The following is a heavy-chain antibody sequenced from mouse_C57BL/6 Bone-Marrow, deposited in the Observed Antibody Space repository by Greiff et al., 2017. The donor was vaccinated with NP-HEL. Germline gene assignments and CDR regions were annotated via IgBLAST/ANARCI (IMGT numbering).Heavy chain of an antibody. Sequence: VQLQPSGAELVRPGASVKLSCTASGFNIKDDYMHWVKQRPEQGLEWIGWIDPENGDTEYASKFQGKATITADTSSNTAYLQLSSLTSEDTAVYYCTYYGSSHFDYWGQGTTLTVSS. V-gene: IGHV14-4*01. CDR1: GFNIKDDY. CDR3: TYYGSSHFDY. J-gene: IGHJ2*01. CDR2: IDPENGDT. D-gene: IGHD1-1*01.